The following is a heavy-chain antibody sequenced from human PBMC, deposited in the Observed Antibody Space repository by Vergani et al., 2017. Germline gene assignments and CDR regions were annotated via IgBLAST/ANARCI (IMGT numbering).Heavy chain of an antibody. Sequence: EVQLVESGGGLVKPGGSLRLSCAASGFTFSSYSMNWVRQAPGKGLEWVSSISSSSSYIYYADSVKGRFTISRDNAKNSLYLQMNSLRAEDTAVYYCARDDIAVAGNAFDIWGQGTMVTVSS. J-gene: IGHJ3*02. CDR3: ARDDIAVAGNAFDI. CDR2: ISSSSSYI. V-gene: IGHV3-21*01. CDR1: GFTFSSYS. D-gene: IGHD6-19*01.